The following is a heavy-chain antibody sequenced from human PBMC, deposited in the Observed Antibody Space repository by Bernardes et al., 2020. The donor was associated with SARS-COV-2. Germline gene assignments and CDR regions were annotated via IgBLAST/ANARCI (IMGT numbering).Heavy chain of an antibody. CDR1: GYTFTNYD. Sequence: ASVKVSCKTSGYTFTNYDINWVRQATGQGLEWLAWMSPSTGHTVYAQKFQGRVTLTRNTSITTAYMELSSLISDDTAVYYCARGRRGRYSSGWPSDYWGQGTLVTVSS. J-gene: IGHJ4*02. CDR2: MSPSTGHT. D-gene: IGHD6-19*01. CDR3: ARGRRGRYSSGWPSDY. V-gene: IGHV1-8*01.